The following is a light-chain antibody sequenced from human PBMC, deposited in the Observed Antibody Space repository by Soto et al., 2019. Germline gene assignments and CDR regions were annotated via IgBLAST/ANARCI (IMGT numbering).Light chain of an antibody. V-gene: IGKV3-15*01. CDR2: GAS. J-gene: IGKJ1*01. CDR1: QSVSSN. Sequence: EIVMTQSPATLSVSPGERATLSCRASQSVSSNLDWYQQKPGQAPRLLIYGASTRAPGSPARFSGSGSGTEFTLTISSLQSEDFAVYYCQQYNNWPPWTFGQGTKVEIK. CDR3: QQYNNWPPWT.